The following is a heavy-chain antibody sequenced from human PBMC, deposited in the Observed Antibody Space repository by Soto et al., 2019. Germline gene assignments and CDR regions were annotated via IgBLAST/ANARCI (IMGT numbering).Heavy chain of an antibody. Sequence: QVQLVQSGAEVKKPGASVKVSCKASGYTFTSYAMHWVRQAPGQRLEWMGWINAGNGNTKYSQKFQGRVTITRDTSASTADTDLSSLRSEDTAVYYCARLITYYDILTGYYPLGWFDPWGQGTLVTVSS. D-gene: IGHD3-9*01. CDR1: GYTFTSYA. V-gene: IGHV1-3*01. CDR3: ARLITYYDILTGYYPLGWFDP. CDR2: INAGNGNT. J-gene: IGHJ5*02.